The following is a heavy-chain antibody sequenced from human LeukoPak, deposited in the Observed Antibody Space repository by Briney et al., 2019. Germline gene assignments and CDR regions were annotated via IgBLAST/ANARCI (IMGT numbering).Heavy chain of an antibody. J-gene: IGHJ4*02. D-gene: IGHD6-13*01. Sequence: GGSLRLSCAASGFTFSSYSMNWVRQAPGKGLEWVSSISSSSSYIYYADSVKGRFTISRDNDKNSVHLQMNNLRAEDTAVYYCARGGGMRSWYDFDYWGQGILVTVSS. CDR3: ARGGGMRSWYDFDY. CDR2: ISSSSSYI. CDR1: GFTFSSYS. V-gene: IGHV3-21*06.